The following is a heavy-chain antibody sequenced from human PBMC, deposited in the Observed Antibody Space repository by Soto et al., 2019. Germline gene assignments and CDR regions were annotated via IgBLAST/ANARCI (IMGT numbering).Heavy chain of an antibody. CDR2: INPNSGGT. CDR1: GYTFTGYY. CDR3: ARVGVAAAGTPPWYYYYGMDV. J-gene: IGHJ6*02. D-gene: IGHD6-13*01. V-gene: IGHV1-2*02. Sequence: QVQLVQSGAEVKKPGASVKVSCKASGYTFTGYYMHWVRQAPGQGLEWMGWINPNSGGTNYAQKFQGKVTMTRDTSISTAYMELSRLRSDDTAVYYCARVGVAAAGTPPWYYYYGMDVWGQGTTVTVSS.